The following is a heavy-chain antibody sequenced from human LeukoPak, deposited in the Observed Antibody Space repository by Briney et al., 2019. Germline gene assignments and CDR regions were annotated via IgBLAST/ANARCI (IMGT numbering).Heavy chain of an antibody. Sequence: ASVKVSCKASGYTFTSYGIIWVRQAPGQGLEWMGWISGYNGNTKYAQKFQGRVTMTRDTSTSTVYMELSSLRSEDTAVYYCARDRGYMDVWGKGTTVTISS. J-gene: IGHJ6*03. CDR3: ARDRGYMDV. CDR1: GYTFTSYG. V-gene: IGHV1-18*01. D-gene: IGHD3-10*01. CDR2: ISGYNGNT.